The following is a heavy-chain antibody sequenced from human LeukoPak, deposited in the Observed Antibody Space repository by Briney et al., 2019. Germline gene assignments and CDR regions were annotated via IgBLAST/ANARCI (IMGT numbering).Heavy chain of an antibody. J-gene: IGHJ6*03. CDR2: IKQDGSEK. D-gene: IGHD3-3*01. Sequence: GGPLRLSCAASGFTFSSYWMSWVRQAPGKGLEWVANIKQDGSEKYYVDSVKGRFTISRDNAKDSLYLQMNSLRAEDTAVYYCARVARDTIFGVVINYYYYMDVWGKGTTVTVSS. V-gene: IGHV3-7*01. CDR1: GFTFSSYW. CDR3: ARVARDTIFGVVINYYYYMDV.